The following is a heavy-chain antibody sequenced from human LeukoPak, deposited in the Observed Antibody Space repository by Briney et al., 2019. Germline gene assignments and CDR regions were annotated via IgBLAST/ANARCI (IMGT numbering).Heavy chain of an antibody. CDR1: GFTFSSYA. J-gene: IGHJ4*02. V-gene: IGHV3-23*01. D-gene: IGHD6-19*01. CDR2: TGPGGGTS. Sequence: PGGSLRLSCAASGFTFSSYAMSWVRQAPGKGLEWVSTTGPGGGTSYYADSVRGRFTISRDNSRATLYLQMNSLVAEDTARYFCAKTRGGQWLDFEYWGPGSLVTVSS. CDR3: AKTRGGQWLDFEY.